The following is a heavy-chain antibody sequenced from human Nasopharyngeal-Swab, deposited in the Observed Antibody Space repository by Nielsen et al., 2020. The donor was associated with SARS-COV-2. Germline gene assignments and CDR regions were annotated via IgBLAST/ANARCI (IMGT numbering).Heavy chain of an antibody. Sequence: SQTLSLTCAVYGGSFSGSYWSWIRQPPGKGLEWIGEINHSGSTNYNPSLKSRVTISVDTSKNQFSLKLSSVTAADTAVYYCARGNIVVVPAARGGLGFYYYYYMDVWGKGTTVTVSS. CDR2: INHSGST. CDR1: GGSFSGSY. CDR3: ARGNIVVVPAARGGLGFYYYYYMDV. J-gene: IGHJ6*03. D-gene: IGHD2-2*01. V-gene: IGHV4-34*01.